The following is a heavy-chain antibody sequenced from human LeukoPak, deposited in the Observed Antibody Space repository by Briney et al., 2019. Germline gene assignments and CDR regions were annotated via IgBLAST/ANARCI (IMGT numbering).Heavy chain of an antibody. V-gene: IGHV3-21*01. CDR2: ISSSSSSYI. CDR3: ARDSSSSFDY. J-gene: IGHJ4*02. D-gene: IGHD6-6*01. Sequence: GGSPRLSCAASGFTFSSYSMNWVRQAPGERLEWVSSISSSSSSYIYYADSVKGRFTISRDDAKNSLFLQMNSLRAEDTAVYYCARDSSSSFDYWGQGTLVTVSS. CDR1: GFTFSSYS.